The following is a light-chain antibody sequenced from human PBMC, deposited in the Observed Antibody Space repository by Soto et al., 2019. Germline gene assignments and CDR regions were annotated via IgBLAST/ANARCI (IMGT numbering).Light chain of an antibody. CDR2: DAF. CDR3: QQYDSLPPT. J-gene: IGKJ4*01. V-gene: IGKV1-33*01. CDR1: QDIKNY. Sequence: DIQMTQSPSSLSAFVGDSITITCQASQDIKNYLKWYQHKPGKAPKLLIYDAFKSDTGDPSRFSGSGSGTDFTFTISGLQPEDIATYFCQQYDSLPPTFGGGTRVDI.